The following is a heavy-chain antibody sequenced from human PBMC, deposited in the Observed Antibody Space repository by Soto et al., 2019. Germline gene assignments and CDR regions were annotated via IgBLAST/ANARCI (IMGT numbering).Heavy chain of an antibody. D-gene: IGHD2-2*01. Sequence: SETPSLSCAVCGGSVCGYYWSWIRQHPGKGLEWIGEINHSGSTNYNPSLKSRVTISVDTSKNQFSLKLSSVTAADTAVYYCAREGRSCSSTSCYYKRNNWFDPWGQGTLVTVSS. V-gene: IGHV4-34*01. CDR1: GGSVCGYY. CDR2: INHSGST. CDR3: AREGRSCSSTSCYYKRNNWFDP. J-gene: IGHJ5*02.